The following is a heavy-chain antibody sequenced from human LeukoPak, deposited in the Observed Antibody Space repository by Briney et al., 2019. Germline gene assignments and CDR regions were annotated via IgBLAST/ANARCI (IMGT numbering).Heavy chain of an antibody. CDR2: ITWNSGSV. D-gene: IGHD2-21*02. CDR3: AKDGSCISRSGNDCWTHFDY. CDR1: GFTFDDYA. V-gene: IGHV3-9*01. J-gene: IGHJ4*02. Sequence: QSGGSLRLSCAASGFTFDDYAMHWVRQAPGKGLEWVSGITWNSGSVVCADSVKGRFTISRDNAKSSLYLQMNSLRTEDTALYYCAKDGSCISRSGNDCWTHFDYWGQGTLVTVSS.